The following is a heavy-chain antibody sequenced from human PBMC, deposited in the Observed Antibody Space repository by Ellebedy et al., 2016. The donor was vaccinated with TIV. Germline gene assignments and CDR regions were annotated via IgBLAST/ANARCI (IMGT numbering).Heavy chain of an antibody. J-gene: IGHJ3*01. Sequence: GGSLRLSCAASGFTFSIYNMNWVRQAPCKGLEWVSSISTTSNYIYDADSVRGRFTISRDNAKSSLFLQMNSLRAEDKAVYYCARDYGTSGSPNAFDVWGQGTLVTASS. CDR2: ISTTSNYI. D-gene: IGHD1-26*01. V-gene: IGHV3-21*01. CDR1: GFTFSIYN. CDR3: ARDYGTSGSPNAFDV.